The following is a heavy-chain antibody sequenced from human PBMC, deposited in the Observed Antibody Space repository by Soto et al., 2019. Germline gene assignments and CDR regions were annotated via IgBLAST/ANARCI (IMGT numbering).Heavy chain of an antibody. CDR2: IWYDGSNK. Sequence: QVPLVESGGGVVQPGRSLRLSCAASGFTFSSYGMHWVRQAPGKGLEWVAVIWYDGSNKYYADSVKGRFTISRDNSKNTLYLQMNSLRAEDTAVYYCARGPIVATTQTFDYWGQGTLVTVSS. J-gene: IGHJ4*02. CDR3: ARGPIVATTQTFDY. V-gene: IGHV3-33*01. D-gene: IGHD5-12*01. CDR1: GFTFSSYG.